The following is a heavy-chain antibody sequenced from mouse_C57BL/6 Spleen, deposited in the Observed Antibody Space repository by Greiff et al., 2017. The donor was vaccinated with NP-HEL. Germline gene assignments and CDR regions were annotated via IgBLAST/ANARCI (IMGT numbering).Heavy chain of an antibody. D-gene: IGHD1-1*01. V-gene: IGHV1-76*01. J-gene: IGHJ4*01. CDR1: GYTFTDYY. Sequence: QVQLQQSGAELVRPGASVKLSCKASGYTFTDYYINWVKQRPGQGLEWIARIYPGSGNTYYNEKFKGKATLTAEKSSSTAYMQRSSLTSEDSAVYFCARAYYGSSYDYYAMDYWGQGTSVTVSS. CDR2: IYPGSGNT. CDR3: ARAYYGSSYDYYAMDY.